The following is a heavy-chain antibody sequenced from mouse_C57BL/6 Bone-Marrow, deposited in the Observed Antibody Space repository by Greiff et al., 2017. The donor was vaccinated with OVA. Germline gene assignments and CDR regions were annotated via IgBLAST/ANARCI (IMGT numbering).Heavy chain of an antibody. CDR3: ARNLRGYYDDDFDY. V-gene: IGHV2-9-1*01. J-gene: IGHJ2*01. D-gene: IGHD2-4*01. CDR1: GFSLTSYA. CDR2: IWTGGGT. Sequence: QVQLQQSGPGLVAPSQSLSITCTVSGFSLTSYAISWVRQPPGKGLEWLGVIWTGGGTNYTSALKSRLSISKDNSKSQVFLKMNSLQTDNTARYYCARNLRGYYDDDFDYWGQGTTLTVSS.